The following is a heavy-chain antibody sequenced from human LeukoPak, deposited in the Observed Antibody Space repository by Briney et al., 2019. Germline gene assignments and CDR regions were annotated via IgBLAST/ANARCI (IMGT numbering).Heavy chain of an antibody. Sequence: PGGSLRLSCAAPGFTFSDYYMSWIRQAPGKGLEWVSYISSSGSTIYYADSVKGRFTISRDNAKNSLYLQMDSLRAEDTAVYYCARDVGSGDAFDIWGQGTMVTVSS. D-gene: IGHD3-10*01. V-gene: IGHV3-11*04. J-gene: IGHJ3*02. CDR3: ARDVGSGDAFDI. CDR2: ISSSGSTI. CDR1: GFTFSDYY.